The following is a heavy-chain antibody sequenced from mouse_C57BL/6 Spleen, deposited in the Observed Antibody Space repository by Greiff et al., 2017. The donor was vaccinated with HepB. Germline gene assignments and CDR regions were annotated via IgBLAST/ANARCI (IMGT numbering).Heavy chain of an antibody. CDR3: ARSTDYYGSPFAY. CDR2: INPSTGGT. D-gene: IGHD1-1*01. V-gene: IGHV1-42*01. J-gene: IGHJ3*01. CDR1: GYSFTGYY. Sequence: EVQLQQSGPELVKPGASVKISCKASGYSFTGYYMNWVKQSPEKSLEWIGEINPSTGGTTYNQKFKAKATLTVDKSSSTAYMQLKSLTSEDSAVYYWARSTDYYGSPFAYWGQGTLVTVSA.